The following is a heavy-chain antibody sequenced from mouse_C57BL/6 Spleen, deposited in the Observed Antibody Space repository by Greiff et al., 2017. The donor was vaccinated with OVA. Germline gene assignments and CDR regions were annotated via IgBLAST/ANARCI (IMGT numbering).Heavy chain of an antibody. CDR1: GYAFSSYW. CDR2: IYPGDGDT. J-gene: IGHJ2*01. CDR3: ARMGDYYGSSYYFDY. D-gene: IGHD1-1*01. Sequence: VQLQQSGAELVKPGASVKISCKASGYAFSSYWMNWVKQRPGKGLERIGQIYPGDGDTNYNGKFKGKATLTADKSSSTAYMQLSSLTSEDSAVYFCARMGDYYGSSYYFDYWGQGTTLTVSS. V-gene: IGHV1-80*01.